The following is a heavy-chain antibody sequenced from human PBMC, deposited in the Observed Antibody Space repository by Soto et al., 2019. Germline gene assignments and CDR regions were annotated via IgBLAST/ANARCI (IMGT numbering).Heavy chain of an antibody. CDR2: IYYSGST. Sequence: SETLSLTCTVSGGSISSGDYFWSWIRQPPGKGLEWIGNIYYSGSTYYNPSLKSRVSISVDTSKNQFSLKLSSVTAADTAVYFCAGELLTTTVTTPYNYFDPWGQGTLVTVSS. CDR1: GGSISSGDYF. D-gene: IGHD4-17*01. J-gene: IGHJ5*02. V-gene: IGHV4-30-4*01. CDR3: AGELLTTTVTTPYNYFDP.